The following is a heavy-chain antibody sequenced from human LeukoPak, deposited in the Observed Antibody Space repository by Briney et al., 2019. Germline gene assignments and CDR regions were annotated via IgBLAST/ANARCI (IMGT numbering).Heavy chain of an antibody. J-gene: IGHJ3*02. Sequence: EASVKVSCKASGYTFTGYYMHWVRQAPGQGLEWMGWINPNSGGTNYAQKFQGRVTMTRDTSISTAYMELSRLRSDDTAVYYCAKPSERSAAGIEGPFDIWGQGTMVTVSS. V-gene: IGHV1-2*02. CDR3: AKPSERSAAGIEGPFDI. D-gene: IGHD6-13*01. CDR1: GYTFTGYY. CDR2: INPNSGGT.